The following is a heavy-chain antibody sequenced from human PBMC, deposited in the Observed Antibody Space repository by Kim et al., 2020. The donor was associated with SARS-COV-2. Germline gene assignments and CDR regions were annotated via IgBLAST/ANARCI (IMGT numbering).Heavy chain of an antibody. CDR2: IWYDGSNK. CDR3: ASSKLVVVTLED. V-gene: IGHV3-33*01. Sequence: GGSLRLSCAASGFTFSSYGMHWVRQAPGKGLEWVAVIWYDGSNKYYADSVKGRFTISRDNSKNTLYLQMNSLRAEDTAVYYCASSKLVVVTLEDWGQGTLVTVSS. D-gene: IGHD3-22*01. J-gene: IGHJ4*02. CDR1: GFTFSSYG.